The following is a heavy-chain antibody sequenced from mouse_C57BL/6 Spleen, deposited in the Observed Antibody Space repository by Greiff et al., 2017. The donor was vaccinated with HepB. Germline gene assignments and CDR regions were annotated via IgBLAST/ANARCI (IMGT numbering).Heavy chain of an antibody. Sequence: LVEPGASVKIPCKASGYTFTDYNMDWVKQSHGKSLEWIGDINPNNGGTIYNQKFKGKATLTVDKSSSTAYMELRSLTSEDTAVYYCARYDYDWYFDVWGTGTTVTVSS. J-gene: IGHJ1*03. CDR3: ARYDYDWYFDV. CDR1: GYTFTDYN. CDR2: INPNNGGT. D-gene: IGHD2-4*01. V-gene: IGHV1-18*01.